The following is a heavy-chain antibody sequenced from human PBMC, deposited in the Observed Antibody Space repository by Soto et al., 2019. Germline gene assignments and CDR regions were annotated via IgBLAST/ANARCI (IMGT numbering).Heavy chain of an antibody. V-gene: IGHV3-23*01. CDR3: ARGHRSSGKIFDS. CDR1: GFTFSSYA. J-gene: IGHJ4*02. D-gene: IGHD3-22*01. CDR2: ISGSGGGT. Sequence: GGSLRLSCAASGFTFSSYAMSWVRQAPGKGLEWVSAISGSGGGTYYADSVKGRFTISRDNSKNTLYLQMNSLRAEDTAVYYCARGHRSSGKIFDSWGQGTLVTVSS.